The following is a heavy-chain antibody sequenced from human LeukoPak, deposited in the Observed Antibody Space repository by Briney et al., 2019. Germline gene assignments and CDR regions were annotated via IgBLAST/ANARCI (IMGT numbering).Heavy chain of an antibody. V-gene: IGHV1-3*01. Sequence: ASVKVSCKASGYTFTNYFIHWVRQAPGQRPEWMGWINAGSGNTKYSQKFQDRVTITRDTSANIAYVELSSLRSEDAAVYYCARGMGILMATIGRLGYWGQGTLVTVSS. CDR1: GYTFTNYF. CDR3: ARGMGILMATIGRLGY. CDR2: INAGSGNT. J-gene: IGHJ4*02. D-gene: IGHD5-12*01.